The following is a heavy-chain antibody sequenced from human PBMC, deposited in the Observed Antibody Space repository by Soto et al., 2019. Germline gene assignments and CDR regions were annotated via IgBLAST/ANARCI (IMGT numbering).Heavy chain of an antibody. CDR2: IIPMFGTA. CDR3: ATSSGTDCCGYTCYEDCFDP. V-gene: IGHV1-69*13. D-gene: IGHD1-1*01. Sequence: ASVKVSCKASGGTFSSYVISWARQAPGQGLEWMGGIIPMFGTANYAQKFQGRLTITADESTNPAYMELSTLRSEDTAVYYCATSSGTDCCGYTCYEDCFDPWGQGTLVTISS. J-gene: IGHJ5*02. CDR1: GGTFSSYV.